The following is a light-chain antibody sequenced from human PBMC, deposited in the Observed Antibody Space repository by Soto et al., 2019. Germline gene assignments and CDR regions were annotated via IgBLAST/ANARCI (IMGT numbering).Light chain of an antibody. Sequence: EFVLTQSPATLSLSPGQRATLSCRASQSVSSYLAWYQQKPGQAPRLLIYDASNRATGIPARFSGSGSGTDFTLTISSLQPDDFATYYCQQYDNYPLTFGGGTKVDIK. CDR1: QSVSSY. J-gene: IGKJ4*01. V-gene: IGKV3-11*01. CDR3: QQYDNYPLT. CDR2: DAS.